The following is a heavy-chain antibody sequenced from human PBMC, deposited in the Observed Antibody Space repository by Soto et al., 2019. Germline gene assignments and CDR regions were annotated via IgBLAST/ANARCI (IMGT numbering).Heavy chain of an antibody. J-gene: IGHJ5*02. CDR2: IIPVIGVE. V-gene: IGHV1-69*02. CDR1: GNTLNTDT. D-gene: IGHD3-22*01. Sequence: QVQLVQSGAEVKKPGSSVKVSCKPSGNTLNTDTITWLRQAPGQGLEWMGRIIPVIGVETYAQKFQDRVTITANKSTTTVYMEVTSLTSEDTATYYCAIGRTGSNGYYWAWGQGTQVTVS. CDR3: AIGRTGSNGYYWA.